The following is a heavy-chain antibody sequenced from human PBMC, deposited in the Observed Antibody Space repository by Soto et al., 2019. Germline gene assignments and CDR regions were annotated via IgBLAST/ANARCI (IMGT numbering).Heavy chain of an antibody. CDR3: VRLAVSL. CDR2: INPNSGDT. CDR1: GYTFTGYR. V-gene: IGHV1-2*02. J-gene: IGHJ4*02. D-gene: IGHD2-8*01. Sequence: QVQLVPSGAEVKKPGASVKVSCRASGYTFTGYRIHWVRQAPGQGLEWMGGINPNSGDTKQIEKFQGRVTMTRDTSISTAYMELSSLNSDDTDVYYCVRLAVSLWGQGTLVTVSS.